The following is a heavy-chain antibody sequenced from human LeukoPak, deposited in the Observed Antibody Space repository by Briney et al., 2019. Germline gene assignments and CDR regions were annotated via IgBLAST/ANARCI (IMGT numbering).Heavy chain of an antibody. J-gene: IGHJ4*02. CDR1: GFSFSNYF. Sequence: GGSLRLSCAASGFSFSNYFMNWVRQGPGKGLELVSSVSSSGSSTYYADSVKGRFTISRDSAKNSLYLQMNSLRAEDTAVYYCARSIDVDYWGQGTLVTVSS. D-gene: IGHD2-21*01. CDR2: VSSSGSST. V-gene: IGHV3-48*04. CDR3: ARSIDVDY.